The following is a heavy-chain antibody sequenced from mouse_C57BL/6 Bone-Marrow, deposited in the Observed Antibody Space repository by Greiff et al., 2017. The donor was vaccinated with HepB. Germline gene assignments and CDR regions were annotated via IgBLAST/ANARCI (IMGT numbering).Heavy chain of an antibody. J-gene: IGHJ2*01. Sequence: EVQLVESGGGLVQPKGSLKLSCAASGFSFNTYAMNWVRQAPGKGLEWVARIRSKSNNYATYYADSVKDRFTISRDDSESMLYLQMNNLKTEDTAMYYCVRHGGLRRGFDDWGQGTTLTVSA. V-gene: IGHV10-1*01. CDR1: GFSFNTYA. D-gene: IGHD2-4*01. CDR3: VRHGGLRRGFDD. CDR2: IRSKSNNYAT.